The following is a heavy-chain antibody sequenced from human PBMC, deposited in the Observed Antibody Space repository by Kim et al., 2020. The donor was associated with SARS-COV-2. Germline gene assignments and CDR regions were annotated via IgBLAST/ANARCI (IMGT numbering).Heavy chain of an antibody. D-gene: IGHD6-6*01. V-gene: IGHV1-18*01. CDR3: AREQLTLDY. Sequence: NTNYAQKLQGRVTMTTDTSTSTAYMELRSLRSDDTAVYYCAREQLTLDYWGQGTLVTVSS. CDR2: NT. J-gene: IGHJ4*02.